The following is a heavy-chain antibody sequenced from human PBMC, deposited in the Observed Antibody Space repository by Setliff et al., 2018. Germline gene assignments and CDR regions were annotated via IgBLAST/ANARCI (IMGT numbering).Heavy chain of an antibody. CDR1: GYPISRGFY. D-gene: IGHD5-12*01. J-gene: IGHJ4*02. CDR2: VYHSGSS. CDR3: ARGGTFHYFDF. V-gene: IGHV4-38-2*02. Sequence: PSETLSLTCTVSGYPISRGFYWGWIRQSPGKGLEWIGSVYHSGSSYQNPSLRSRIAVSVDTSKNQFSLRLNSVTAADTAVYYCARGGTFHYFDFWGQGTLVTVSS.